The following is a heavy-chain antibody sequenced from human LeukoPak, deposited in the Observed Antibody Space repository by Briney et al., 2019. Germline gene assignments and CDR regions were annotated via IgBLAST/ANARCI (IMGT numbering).Heavy chain of an antibody. V-gene: IGHV3-21*01. Sequence: GGSLRLSCAASGFTFSSYCMNWVRQAPGKGLEWVSSISSSSSYIYYADSVKGRFTISRDNAKNSLYLQMNSLRAEDTAVYYCARDRASSGWKLLPYFDYWGQGTLVTVSS. CDR3: ARDRASSGWKLLPYFDY. CDR1: GFTFSSYC. D-gene: IGHD6-19*01. J-gene: IGHJ4*02. CDR2: ISSSSSYI.